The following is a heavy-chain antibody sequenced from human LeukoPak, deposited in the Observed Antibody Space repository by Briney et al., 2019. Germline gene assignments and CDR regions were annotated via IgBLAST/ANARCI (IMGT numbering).Heavy chain of an antibody. D-gene: IGHD6-19*01. Sequence: GGSLRLSCAASGFTFSSYWMSWVRQAPGKGLEWVANIKRDGSEKYYVESVKGGFTISRDNAKNSLYLQMNSLRAEDTAVYYCAKIAVAGWGPFDYWGQGTLVTVSS. CDR1: GFTFSSYW. CDR3: AKIAVAGWGPFDY. V-gene: IGHV3-7*01. CDR2: IKRDGSEK. J-gene: IGHJ4*02.